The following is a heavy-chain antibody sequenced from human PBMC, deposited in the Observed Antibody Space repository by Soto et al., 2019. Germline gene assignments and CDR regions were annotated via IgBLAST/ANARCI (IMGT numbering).Heavy chain of an antibody. D-gene: IGHD1-1*01. CDR3: ALGRDDQGVYYYYLYV. J-gene: IGHJ6*03. CDR2: IYYSGST. Sequence: QVQLQEAGPGLVKPSETLSLTCTVSGCSISSYYWSWIRQPPGKGLAWIVYIYYSGSTNYNPSLKSRVTISVDMSKNQFSLKLSSVTAADTAVYYCALGRDDQGVYYYYLYVWGKGTTVTVSS. CDR1: GCSISSYY. V-gene: IGHV4-59*01.